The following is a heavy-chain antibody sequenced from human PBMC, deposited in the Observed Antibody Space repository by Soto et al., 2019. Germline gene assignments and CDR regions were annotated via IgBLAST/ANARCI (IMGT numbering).Heavy chain of an antibody. CDR1: GVSISSHGYF. Sequence: PSETLSLTCTVSGVSISSHGYFWGWIRQPPGKGLEWIGMISYSGSTYYSPSLKSRVTISADTSKNQLSLRLSSVTAADKAVFHCMNYNSGWKYWGQGTVVTVSS. CDR2: ISYSGST. J-gene: IGHJ4*02. D-gene: IGHD5-12*01. CDR3: MNYNSGWKY. V-gene: IGHV4-39*01.